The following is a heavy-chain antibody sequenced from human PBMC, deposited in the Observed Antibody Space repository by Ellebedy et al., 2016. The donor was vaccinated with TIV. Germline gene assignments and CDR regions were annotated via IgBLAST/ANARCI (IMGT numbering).Heavy chain of an antibody. D-gene: IGHD2-2*01. CDR1: GFTFSSYG. Sequence: GESLKISXGASGFTFSSYGMHWVRQAPGKGLEWVAAIRYDGTDNSYADSVKGRFTISRDNSKNTLYLQMNSLRAEDTAVYHCARDQWGRYCGSSSCSHFDYWGQGTLVIVSS. J-gene: IGHJ4*02. V-gene: IGHV3-33*01. CDR2: IRYDGTDN. CDR3: ARDQWGRYCGSSSCSHFDY.